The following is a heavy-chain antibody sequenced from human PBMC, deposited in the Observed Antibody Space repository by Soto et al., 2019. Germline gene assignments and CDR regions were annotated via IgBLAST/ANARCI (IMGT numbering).Heavy chain of an antibody. V-gene: IGHV1-69*13. CDR2: IIPIFGTA. CDR3: ARDRGYDDHDYYYSDMDG. Sequence: SVKVSCKASGGTFSSYAISWVRQAPGQGLEWMGGIIPIFGTADYAQKFQGRVTITADESTSTAYMELSSLRSEDTAVYYCARDRGYDDHDYYYSDMDGWSQGTSVSVSS. J-gene: IGHJ6*02. CDR1: GGTFSSYA. D-gene: IGHD2-15*01.